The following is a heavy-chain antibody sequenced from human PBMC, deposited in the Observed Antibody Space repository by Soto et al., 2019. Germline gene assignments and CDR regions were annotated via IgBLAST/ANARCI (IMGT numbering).Heavy chain of an antibody. J-gene: IGHJ4*02. CDR1: GFTFSSYG. D-gene: IGHD6-19*01. CDR3: AKIAVAGPFDY. CDR2: ISYDGSNK. V-gene: IGHV3-30*18. Sequence: QVQLVESGGGVVQPGRSLRLSCAASGFTFSSYGMHWVRQAPGKGLEWVAVISYDGSNKYYADSVKGRFTISRDNSKNTLYLQMNSLRAEDTAVYYCAKIAVAGPFDYWGQGTLVTVSS.